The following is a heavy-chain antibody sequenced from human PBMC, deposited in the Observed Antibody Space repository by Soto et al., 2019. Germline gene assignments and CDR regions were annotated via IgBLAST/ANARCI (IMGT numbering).Heavy chain of an antibody. Sequence: VASVKVSCKASGGTFSSYAISWVRQAPGQGLGWMGGIIPIFGTANYAQKFQGRVTITADESTSTAYMELSSLRSEDTAVYYCATGDGSSALDYWGQGTLVTVSS. CDR2: IIPIFGTA. D-gene: IGHD5-12*01. CDR3: ATGDGSSALDY. J-gene: IGHJ4*02. V-gene: IGHV1-69*13. CDR1: GGTFSSYA.